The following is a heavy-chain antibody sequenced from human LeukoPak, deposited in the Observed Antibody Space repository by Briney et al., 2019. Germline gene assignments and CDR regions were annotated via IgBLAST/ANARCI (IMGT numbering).Heavy chain of an antibody. CDR2: ISGSGGST. V-gene: IGHV3-23*01. Sequence: PGGSLRLSCAASGFTFSSYAMSWVRQAPGKGLEWVSAISGSGGSTYHADSVKGRFTISRDNPKNTLYLQMNSLRAEDTAVYYCAKDRSIAVAGDTADWGQGTLVTVSS. CDR1: GFTFSSYA. CDR3: AKDRSIAVAGDTAD. D-gene: IGHD6-19*01. J-gene: IGHJ4*02.